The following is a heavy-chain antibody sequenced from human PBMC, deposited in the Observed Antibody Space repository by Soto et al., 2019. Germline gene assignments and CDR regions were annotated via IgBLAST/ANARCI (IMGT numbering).Heavy chain of an antibody. CDR2: ITVGSSHI. D-gene: IGHD3-16*01. Sequence: LRLSCTGSGFPFSAYNINWVRQAPGKGLEWVSSITVGSSHIYQPNSMKGRFTISRDDAKNSVYLQIDSLRDEDTALYYCSRSPEVGVRGAYWGQGTLVTV. V-gene: IGHV3-21*01. CDR1: GFPFSAYN. J-gene: IGHJ4*02. CDR3: SRSPEVGVRGAY.